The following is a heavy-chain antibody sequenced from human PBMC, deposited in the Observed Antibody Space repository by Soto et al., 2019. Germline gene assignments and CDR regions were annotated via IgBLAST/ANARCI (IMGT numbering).Heavy chain of an antibody. CDR1: GFTFSNHA. Sequence: HPGGSLRLSCAAAGFTFSNHAMNWVRQAPGKGLEWLSALSGSGISTYYADSVKGRFTISRDNSKDTLYLQMNSLRAEDTAVYYCAKMERGYDRLLDYWGQGTLVTVSS. D-gene: IGHD5-12*01. CDR2: LSGSGIST. CDR3: AKMERGYDRLLDY. J-gene: IGHJ4*02. V-gene: IGHV3-23*01.